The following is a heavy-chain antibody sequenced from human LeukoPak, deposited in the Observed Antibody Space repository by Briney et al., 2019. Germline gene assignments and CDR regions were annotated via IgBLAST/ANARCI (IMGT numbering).Heavy chain of an antibody. CDR1: GGTFSSYA. CDR2: IIPILGIA. V-gene: IGHV1-69*04. J-gene: IGHJ4*02. CDR3: ARESGGSGYDFGY. D-gene: IGHD5-12*01. Sequence: ASVKVSCKASGGTFSSYAISWVRQAPGQGLEWMGRIIPILGIANYAQKFQGRVTITADKSTSTAYMELSSLRSEDTAVYYCARESGGSGYDFGYWGQGTLVTVSS.